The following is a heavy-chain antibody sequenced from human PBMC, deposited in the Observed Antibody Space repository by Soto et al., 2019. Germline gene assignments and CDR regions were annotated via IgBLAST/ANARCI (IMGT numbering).Heavy chain of an antibody. V-gene: IGHV3-64D*08. CDR3: VKDILSGYYYSGLTY. Sequence: GGSQRLSCSASGFPFSSYAMHWVRQAPGKGLEYVSAISSNGGSTYYADSVKGRFTISRDNSKNTLYLQMSSLRAEDTAVYYCVKDILSGYYYSGLTYWGQGTLVTVSS. D-gene: IGHD3-9*01. J-gene: IGHJ4*02. CDR2: ISSNGGST. CDR1: GFPFSSYA.